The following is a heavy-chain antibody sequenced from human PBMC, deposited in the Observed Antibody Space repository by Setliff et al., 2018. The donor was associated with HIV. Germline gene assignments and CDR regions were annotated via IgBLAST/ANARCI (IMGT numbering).Heavy chain of an antibody. CDR3: AIGYGYGQGCFDH. Sequence: PSETLSLTCAVSGYSISSGYYGGWIRQTPRKGLEWIGSMYHGASTYYNPSLKSRVTISVDTSKNQFSLKLASMTAADTAVYYCAIGYGYGQGCFDHWGQGIRVTVSS. CDR1: GYSISSGYY. V-gene: IGHV4-38-2*01. CDR2: MYHGAST. D-gene: IGHD2-2*03. J-gene: IGHJ4*02.